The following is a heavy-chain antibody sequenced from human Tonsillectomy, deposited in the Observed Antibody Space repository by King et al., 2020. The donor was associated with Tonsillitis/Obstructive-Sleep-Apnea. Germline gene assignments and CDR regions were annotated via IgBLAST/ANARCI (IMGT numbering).Heavy chain of an antibody. Sequence: VQLVESGGGVEQPGGSLRLSCAASGFTFDDSAMHWVRQAPGKGLEWVSLISGDGGITYYADSVKGRFTISRDNNKNSLYLQMNTLKTEDTALYYCTSGAGWTLGRYWGQGTLVTVSS. D-gene: IGHD3/OR15-3a*01. CDR2: ISGDGGIT. CDR1: GFTFDDSA. CDR3: TSGAGWTLGRY. J-gene: IGHJ4*02. V-gene: IGHV3-43*02.